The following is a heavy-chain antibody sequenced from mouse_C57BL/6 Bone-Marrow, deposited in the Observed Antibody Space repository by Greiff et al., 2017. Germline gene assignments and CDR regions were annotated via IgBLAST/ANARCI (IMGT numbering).Heavy chain of an antibody. V-gene: IGHV1-53*01. J-gene: IGHJ1*02. CDR1: GYTFTSYW. D-gene: IGHD1-1*01. Sequence: QVQLQQPGTELVKPGASVKLSCKASGYTFTSYWMHWVKQRPGQGLEWIGNINPSNGGTNYNEKFKSKATLTVDTSSSTAYMQLSSLTSEDSAVYYCARWPTVVASDWYFDVWGTGTTVTVSS. CDR2: INPSNGGT. CDR3: ARWPTVVASDWYFDV.